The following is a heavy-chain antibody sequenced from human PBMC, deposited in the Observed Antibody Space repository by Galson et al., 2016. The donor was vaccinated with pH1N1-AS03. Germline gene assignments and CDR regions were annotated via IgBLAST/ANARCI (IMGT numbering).Heavy chain of an antibody. CDR3: ARARGGEDAWSQDV. CDR1: GFTFSTHT. Sequence: SLRLSCAASGFTFSTHTMHWDRQAPGKGLEWVAAISYDGGDKFYADSVKGRFTISRDNAKDSLYLQMDSLRVEDTAVYYCARARGGEDAWSQDVWGQGTTVTVSS. V-gene: IGHV3-30-3*01. J-gene: IGHJ6*02. D-gene: IGHD2-21*01. CDR2: ISYDGGDK.